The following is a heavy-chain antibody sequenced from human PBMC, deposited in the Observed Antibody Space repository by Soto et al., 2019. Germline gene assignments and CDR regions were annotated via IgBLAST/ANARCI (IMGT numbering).Heavy chain of an antibody. CDR3: ARRAHPDFYYMDV. V-gene: IGHV3-64*01. Sequence: EVQLAESGGGLAQPGGSLRLSCAASGFTLSGYAMDWVRQAPGKGLEYVSGISSNGVGTYYAKSVQVRFTISRDNSKNTVYLQMSSLRPEDMAVYYCARRAHPDFYYMDVWGKGTTVTVSS. CDR1: GFTLSGYA. J-gene: IGHJ6*03. CDR2: ISSNGVGT.